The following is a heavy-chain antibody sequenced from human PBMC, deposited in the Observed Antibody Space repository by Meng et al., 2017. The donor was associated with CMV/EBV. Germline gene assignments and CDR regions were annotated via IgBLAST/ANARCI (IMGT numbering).Heavy chain of an antibody. Sequence: GESLKISCAASGFPFSGSAMHWVRQASGEGLEWVGRIRSKANSYAPAYAASVKGRFTISRDESKNTAYLQMNSLKTEDTAVYYCYTVAPSIPGQGMDVWGQGTTVTVSS. CDR1: GFPFSGSA. D-gene: IGHD2-21*01. J-gene: IGHJ6*02. CDR3: YTVAPSIPGQGMDV. CDR2: IRSKANSYAP. V-gene: IGHV3-73*01.